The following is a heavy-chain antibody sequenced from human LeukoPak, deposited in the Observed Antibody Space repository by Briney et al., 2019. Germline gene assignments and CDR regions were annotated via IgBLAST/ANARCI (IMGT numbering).Heavy chain of an antibody. D-gene: IGHD3-22*01. CDR3: ASYYYDSSGYWVHAFDI. CDR2: IRSSGRTI. V-gene: IGHV3-48*03. Sequence: PGGSLRLSCAVSGFTFSSYEMNWVRHAPPKGLDWVSYIRSSGRTIYNADSVKGRFTISRDNAKNSLYLQMNSLRAEDTAVYDCASYYYDSSGYWVHAFDIWGQGTMVTVSS. CDR1: GFTFSSYE. J-gene: IGHJ3*02.